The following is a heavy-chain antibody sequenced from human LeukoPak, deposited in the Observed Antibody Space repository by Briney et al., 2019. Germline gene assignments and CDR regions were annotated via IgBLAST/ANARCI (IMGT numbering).Heavy chain of an antibody. CDR3: ARDGRLYCSSTSCYSFDY. V-gene: IGHV3-21*01. CDR1: GFTFSSYS. J-gene: IGHJ4*02. CDR2: ISSSSSYI. D-gene: IGHD2-2*01. Sequence: GGSLRLSCAASGFTFSSYSMNWVRQAPGKGLEWVSSISSSSSYIYYADSVKGRFTISRDNAKNSLYLQMNSLGAEDTAVYYCARDGRLYCSSTSCYSFDYWGQGTLVTVSS.